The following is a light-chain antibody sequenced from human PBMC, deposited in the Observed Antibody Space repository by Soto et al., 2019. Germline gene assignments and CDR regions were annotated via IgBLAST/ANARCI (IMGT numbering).Light chain of an antibody. CDR1: QSISSW. CDR3: QNYNSAPQT. CDR2: AAS. Sequence: DIQMTQSPSTLSASIGDRVNITCRASQSISSWLAWYQQKPGKVPILLIYAASTLQSGVPFRFSGSGSGTDFILTISSLQPEDVATYYCQNYNSAPQTFGQGTKVDIK. J-gene: IGKJ1*01. V-gene: IGKV1-27*01.